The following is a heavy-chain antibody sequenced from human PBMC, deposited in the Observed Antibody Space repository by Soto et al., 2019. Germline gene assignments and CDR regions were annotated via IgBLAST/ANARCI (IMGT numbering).Heavy chain of an antibody. CDR3: VRDYYDTSGYPNTFDM. Sequence: GGSLRLSCAASGFTLSRHTMNWVRQSPGKGLEWVSFIGSRTSDIYYADSVKGRFTISRDNAKNSLYLDLTRLRAEDTAVYFCVRDYYDTSGYPNTFDMWGQGTMVTVSS. J-gene: IGHJ3*02. CDR2: IGSRTSDI. V-gene: IGHV3-21*01. CDR1: GFTLSRHT. D-gene: IGHD3-22*01.